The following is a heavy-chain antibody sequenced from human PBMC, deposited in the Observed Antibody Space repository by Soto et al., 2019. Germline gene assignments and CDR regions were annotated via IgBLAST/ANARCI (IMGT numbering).Heavy chain of an antibody. CDR3: ARVSSSSRKDYYYYGMDV. J-gene: IGHJ6*02. V-gene: IGHV5-51*01. CDR1: GYSFTSYW. Sequence: GESLKISCKGSGYSFTSYWIGWVRQMPGKGLEWMGIIYPGDSDTRYSPSFQGQVTISADKSISTAYLQWSSLKASDTAMYYCARVSSSSRKDYYYYGMDVWGQGTTVTVS. CDR2: IYPGDSDT. D-gene: IGHD6-6*01.